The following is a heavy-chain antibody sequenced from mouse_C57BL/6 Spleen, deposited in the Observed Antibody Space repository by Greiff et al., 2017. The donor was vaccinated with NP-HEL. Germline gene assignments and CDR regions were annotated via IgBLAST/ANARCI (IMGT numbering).Heavy chain of an antibody. CDR1: GFTFSSYG. D-gene: IGHD2-4*01. CDR3: ARPPPYYDYDVGFAY. J-gene: IGHJ3*01. Sequence: EVKLVESGGDLVKPGGSLKLSCAASGFTFSSYGMSWVRQTPDKRLEWVATISSGGSYTYYPDSVKGRFTISRDNAKNTLYLQMSSLKSEDTAMYYCARPPPYYDYDVGFAYWGQGTLVTVSA. V-gene: IGHV5-6*01. CDR2: ISSGGSYT.